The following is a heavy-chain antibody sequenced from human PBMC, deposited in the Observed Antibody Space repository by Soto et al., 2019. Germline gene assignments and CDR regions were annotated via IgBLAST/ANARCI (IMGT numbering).Heavy chain of an antibody. J-gene: IGHJ5*02. CDR3: ARAGCSSSNCLNWFDP. D-gene: IGHD2-2*01. CDR1: GFTFSSYS. CDR2: ISSSSTTK. V-gene: IGHV3-48*01. Sequence: GSLRLSCAASGFTFSSYSMNWVRQAPGKGLEWVSYISSSSTTKYYADSVKGRFTISRDNAKNSLYLQMNSLRAEDTVVYYCARAGCSSSNCLNWFDPWGQGT.